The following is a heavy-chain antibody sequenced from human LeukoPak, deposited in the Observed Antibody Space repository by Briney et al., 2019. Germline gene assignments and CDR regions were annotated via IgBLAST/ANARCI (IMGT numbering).Heavy chain of an antibody. Sequence: PSETLSLTGTVSGGSISSSIYYWGWIRQPPGKGLEWIGSIYYSGSTYYNPPLKSRVTISVDTSKNQFSLKLSSVTAADTAVYYCARVPAAKNYYYYYGMDVWGQGTTVTVSS. CDR2: IYYSGST. CDR3: ARVPAAKNYYYYYGMDV. J-gene: IGHJ6*02. CDR1: GGSISSSIYY. V-gene: IGHV4-39*01. D-gene: IGHD2-2*01.